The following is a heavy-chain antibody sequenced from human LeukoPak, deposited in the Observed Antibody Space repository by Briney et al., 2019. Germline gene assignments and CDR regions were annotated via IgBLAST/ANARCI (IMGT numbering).Heavy chain of an antibody. CDR3: ARDSGPWGVFDP. CDR1: GGSISSYY. CDR2: IYYSGST. V-gene: IGHV4-59*01. Sequence: PSETLSLTCTVSGGSISSYYWSWIRQPPGKGLEWIGYIYYSGSTNYNPSLKSRVTISVDTSKNQFSLTLKSVTAADKAVYYCARDSGPWGVFDPWGQGTLVTVSS. J-gene: IGHJ5*02. D-gene: IGHD3-10*01.